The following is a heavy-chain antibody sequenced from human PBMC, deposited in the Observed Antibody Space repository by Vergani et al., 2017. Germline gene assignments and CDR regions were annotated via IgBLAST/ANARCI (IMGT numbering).Heavy chain of an antibody. D-gene: IGHD1-20*01. J-gene: IGHJ4*02. CDR2: IYTSGST. CDR1: GGSISSGSYY. Sequence: QVQLQESGPGLVKPSQTLSLTCTVSGGSISSGSYYWSWIRQPAGKGLEWIGRIYTSGSTNYNPSLKSRVTISVDTSKNQFSLKLSSVTAADTAVYYCAREPGLNWNGKEPDYWGQGTLVTVSS. V-gene: IGHV4-61*02. CDR3: AREPGLNWNGKEPDY.